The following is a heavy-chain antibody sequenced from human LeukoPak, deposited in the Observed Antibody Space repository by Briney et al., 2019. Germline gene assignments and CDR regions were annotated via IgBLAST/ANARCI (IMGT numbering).Heavy chain of an antibody. CDR3: ARDTYSSSWYAGALFDY. CDR1: GYTFTSYG. J-gene: IGHJ4*02. V-gene: IGHV1-18*01. D-gene: IGHD6-13*01. Sequence: ASVKVSCKASGYTFTSYGISWVRQAPGQGLEWMGWISAYNGNTNYAQKLQGRVTMTTDTSTSTAYMELRSLRSDDTAVYYCARDTYSSSWYAGALFDYWGQGTLVTVSS. CDR2: ISAYNGNT.